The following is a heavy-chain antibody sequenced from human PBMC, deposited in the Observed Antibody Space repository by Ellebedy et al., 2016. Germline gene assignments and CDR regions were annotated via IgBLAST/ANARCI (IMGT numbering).Heavy chain of an antibody. D-gene: IGHD4-17*01. CDR1: GFTFRTYS. Sequence: GGSLRLXXAASGFTFRTYSMNWVRQAPGKGLEYISHISVGGPIYYADSVKGRFTISRDNAKNSLYLEMNSLRDEDTAVYFCARGRDYAFDYWGQGSLVTVSS. V-gene: IGHV3-48*02. CDR2: ISVGGPI. J-gene: IGHJ4*02. CDR3: ARGRDYAFDY.